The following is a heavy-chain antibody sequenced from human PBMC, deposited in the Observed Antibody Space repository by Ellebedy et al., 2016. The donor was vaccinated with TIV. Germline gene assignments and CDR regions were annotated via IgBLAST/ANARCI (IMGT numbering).Heavy chain of an antibody. D-gene: IGHD3-9*01. CDR1: GGSFSGYY. V-gene: IGHV4-34*01. Sequence: SETLSLTXAVYGGSFSGYYWSWIRQPPGKGLEWIGEINHSGSTNYNPSLKSRVTISVDTSKNQFSLKLSSVTAADTAVYYCATALYYDILTGWNWFDPWGQGTLVTVSS. CDR3: ATALYYDILTGWNWFDP. J-gene: IGHJ5*02. CDR2: INHSGST.